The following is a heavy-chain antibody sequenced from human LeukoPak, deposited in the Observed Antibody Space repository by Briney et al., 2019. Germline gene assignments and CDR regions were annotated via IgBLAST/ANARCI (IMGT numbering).Heavy chain of an antibody. CDR2: INPNSGDT. CDR3: ARDGSLDV. CDR1: GYTFNDYY. V-gene: IGHV1-2*02. D-gene: IGHD6-13*01. Sequence: ASVKVSCKAFGYTFNDYYIHWMRQAPGQGPGWMGWINPNSGDTNYAQKLQGRVTMTRDTSISTTYMELSRLRFDDTAVYYCARDGSLDVWGQGTTVTVSS. J-gene: IGHJ6*02.